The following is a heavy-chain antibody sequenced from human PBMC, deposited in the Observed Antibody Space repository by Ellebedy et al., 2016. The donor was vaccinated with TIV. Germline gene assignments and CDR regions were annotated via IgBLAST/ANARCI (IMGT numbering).Heavy chain of an antibody. CDR1: GGTFSRYS. V-gene: IGHV1-69*13. J-gene: IGHJ4*02. CDR2: IIPVFGTA. D-gene: IGHD1-26*01. CDR3: ARENVVGATTYFAY. Sequence: AASVKVSCKVSGGTFSRYSISWVRQAPGQGLEWMGGIIPVFGTANYAQKFRDRVTFTADESTNTVSMELSSLRSEDTAVYYCARENVVGATTYFAYWGQGTLVTVSS.